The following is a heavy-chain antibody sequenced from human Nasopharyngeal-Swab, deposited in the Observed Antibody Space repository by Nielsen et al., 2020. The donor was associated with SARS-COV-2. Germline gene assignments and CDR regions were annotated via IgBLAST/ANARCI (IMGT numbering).Heavy chain of an antibody. CDR1: GFTFSSYE. V-gene: IGHV3-21*01. J-gene: IGHJ2*01. CDR3: ARGIAAADPGWYFDL. CDR2: IRTSNNYI. D-gene: IGHD6-13*01. Sequence: GVLKISCAASGFTFSSYEMNWVRQAPGKGLEWVSSIRTSNNYIYYADSVRGRFTISRDNAKNSLHLQLNSLRAEDTAVYYCARGIAAADPGWYFDLWGRGTLVTVSS.